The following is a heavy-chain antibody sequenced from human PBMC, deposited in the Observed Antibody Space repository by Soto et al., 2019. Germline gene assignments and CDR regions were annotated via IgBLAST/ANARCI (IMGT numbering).Heavy chain of an antibody. D-gene: IGHD3-22*01. Sequence: GGSLRLSCAASGFTFSSYAMHWVRQAPGKGLEWVAVISYDGSNKYYADSVKGRFTISRDNSKNTLYLQMNSLKTEDTAVYYCTTDLQYYDSSGVWGQGTLVTVSS. V-gene: IGHV3-30-3*01. CDR2: ISYDGSNK. CDR1: GFTFSSYA. J-gene: IGHJ4*02. CDR3: TTDLQYYDSSGV.